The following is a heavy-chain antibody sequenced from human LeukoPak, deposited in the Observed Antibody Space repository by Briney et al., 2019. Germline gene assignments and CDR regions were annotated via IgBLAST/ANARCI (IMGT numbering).Heavy chain of an antibody. CDR1: GYSFTNYG. J-gene: IGHJ4*02. D-gene: IGHD1-26*01. V-gene: IGHV1-18*01. CDR2: ISGYNSKP. CDR3: ARDDQWEQIFDY. Sequence: APVKVSCRTSGYSFTNYGITWVRQAPGQGLEWMGWISGYNSKPFYAQNFQGRVTMTTDTSTSTVYMEVRSLRSDDTAVYYCARDDQWEQIFDYWGQGTLVTVSS.